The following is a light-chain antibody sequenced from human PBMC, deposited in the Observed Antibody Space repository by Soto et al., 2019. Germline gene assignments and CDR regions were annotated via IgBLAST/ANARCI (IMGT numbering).Light chain of an antibody. Sequence: EIVLTQPPGTLSLSPGERATLSCRASQTVRNNYLAWYQQKPGQAPRLLIYDASSRATGIPARFSGSGSGTDFTLTISSLEPEDFAVYFCQQRSSWPLTFGGGTKVDIK. CDR2: DAS. CDR3: QQRSSWPLT. CDR1: QTVRNNY. J-gene: IGKJ4*02. V-gene: IGKV3D-20*02.